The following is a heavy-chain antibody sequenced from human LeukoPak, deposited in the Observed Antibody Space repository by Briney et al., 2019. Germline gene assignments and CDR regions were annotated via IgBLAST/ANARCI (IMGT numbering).Heavy chain of an antibody. CDR1: GGSISGYY. Sequence: ETLSLTCSVFGGSISGYYWSWIRQPPGKGLEWIGYIYYTGSTNYNPSLKSRVTISVDTSKNQFSLKLSSVTAADTAVYYCARHRTRDGLFDYWGQGTLVTVSS. CDR3: ARHRTRDGLFDY. V-gene: IGHV4-59*08. CDR2: IYYTGST. D-gene: IGHD1-7*01. J-gene: IGHJ4*02.